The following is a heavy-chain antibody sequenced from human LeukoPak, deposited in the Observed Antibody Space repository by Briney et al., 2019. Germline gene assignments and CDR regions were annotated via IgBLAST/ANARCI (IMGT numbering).Heavy chain of an antibody. Sequence: GGSLRLSCAASGFTFDDYAMHWVRQAPGKGLEWVSGISWNSGSIGYADSVKGRFTISRDNAKNSLYRQMNSLRAEDTALYYCAKGIAAATYYYYGMDVWGQGTTVTVS. J-gene: IGHJ6*02. D-gene: IGHD6-13*01. CDR1: GFTFDDYA. CDR2: ISWNSGSI. CDR3: AKGIAAATYYYYGMDV. V-gene: IGHV3-9*01.